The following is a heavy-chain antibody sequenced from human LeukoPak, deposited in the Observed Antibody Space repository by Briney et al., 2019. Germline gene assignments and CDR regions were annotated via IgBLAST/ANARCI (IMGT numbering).Heavy chain of an antibody. CDR2: IYYSGTT. Sequence: SETLSLTCTVSDGSISSGGYYWSWIRQHPGKCLEWIGYIYYSGTTYYNPSLKSRVTISLDTSKNQFSLKLSSVTAADTAIYFCARDRSGYSLFDSWGQGTLVTVSS. V-gene: IGHV4-31*03. D-gene: IGHD3-3*01. CDR3: ARDRSGYSLFDS. CDR1: DGSISSGGYY. J-gene: IGHJ4*02.